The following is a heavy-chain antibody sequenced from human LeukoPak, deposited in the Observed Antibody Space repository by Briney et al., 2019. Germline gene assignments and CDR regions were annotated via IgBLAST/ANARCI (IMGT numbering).Heavy chain of an antibody. J-gene: IGHJ5*02. CDR3: ARDDSGITMVRGVNAYIIRFDP. CDR1: GFTVSSNY. V-gene: IGHV3-66*01. Sequence: AGGSLRLSCAASGFTVSSNYMSWVRQAPGKGLEWVSVIYSGGSTYYADSVKGRFTISRDNSKNTLYLQMNSLRAEDTAVYYCARDDSGITMVRGVNAYIIRFDPWGQGTLVTVSS. D-gene: IGHD3-10*01. CDR2: IYSGGST.